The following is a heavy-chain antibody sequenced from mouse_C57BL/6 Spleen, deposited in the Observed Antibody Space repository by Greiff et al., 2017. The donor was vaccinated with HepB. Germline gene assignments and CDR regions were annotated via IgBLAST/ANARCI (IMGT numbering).Heavy chain of an antibody. CDR2: INPSSGYT. D-gene: IGHD1-1*01. Sequence: QVQLQQSGAELARPGASVKMSCKASGYTFTSYTMHWVKQRPGQGLEWIGYINPSSGYTKYNQKFKDKATLTADKSSSTAYMQLSSLTSEDSAVYYCARCLYYYGSSFYWYFDVWGTGTTVTVSS. V-gene: IGHV1-4*01. J-gene: IGHJ1*03. CDR1: GYTFTSYT. CDR3: ARCLYYYGSSFYWYFDV.